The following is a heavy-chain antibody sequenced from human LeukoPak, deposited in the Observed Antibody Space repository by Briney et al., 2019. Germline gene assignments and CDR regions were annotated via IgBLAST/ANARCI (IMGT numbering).Heavy chain of an antibody. CDR2: IYYSGST. Sequence: SETLSLTCTVSGGSISSYYWSWIRQPPGKGLEWIGYIYYSGSTYYNPSLKSRVTISVDTSKNQFSLKLSSVTAADTAVYYCARGGNSVWFDPWGQGTLVTVSS. J-gene: IGHJ5*02. V-gene: IGHV4-59*08. D-gene: IGHD4-23*01. CDR3: ARGGNSVWFDP. CDR1: GGSISSYY.